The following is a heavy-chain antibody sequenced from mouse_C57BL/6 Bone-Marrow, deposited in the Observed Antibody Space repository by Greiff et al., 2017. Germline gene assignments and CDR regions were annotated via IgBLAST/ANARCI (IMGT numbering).Heavy chain of an antibody. V-gene: IGHV1-15*01. J-gene: IGHJ2*01. CDR3: TRKGDY. CDR2: IDPETGGT. Sequence: VQLQQSGAELVRPGASVTMSCKASGYTFTDYEMHWVKQTPVHGLEWIGAIDPETGGTAYNQKFKGKAILTADKSSSTAYMELRSLTSEDSAVYYCTRKGDYWGQGTTLTVSS. CDR1: GYTFTDYE.